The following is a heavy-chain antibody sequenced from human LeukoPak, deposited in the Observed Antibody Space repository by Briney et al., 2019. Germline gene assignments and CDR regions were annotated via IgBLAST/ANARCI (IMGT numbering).Heavy chain of an antibody. CDR2: ISYNGGST. J-gene: IGHJ4*02. D-gene: IGHD3-10*01. Sequence: PGGSLRLSCAASGFTFSSYAVHWVRQARGKGLEFVSAISYNGGSTYYANSVKGRFTISRDNSKNTLYLQMGSLRAEDMAVYYCARDYYGSGNYGYFDYWGQGTLVTVSS. CDR1: GFTFSSYA. CDR3: ARDYYGSGNYGYFDY. V-gene: IGHV3-64*01.